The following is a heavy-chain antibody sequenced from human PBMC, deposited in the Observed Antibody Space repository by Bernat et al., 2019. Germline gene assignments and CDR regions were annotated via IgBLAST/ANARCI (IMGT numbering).Heavy chain of an antibody. CDR1: GFTFSNYW. CDR3: ARGHGTANWFQH. D-gene: IGHD1-1*01. Sequence: EVQLEESGGGLVQPGGSLGLSCAASGFTFSNYWMSWVRQAPGKGLEWVANIKQDGSEKYYVDSVKGRFTISRDNAQNSLYLQMNSLRAEDTAVYYCARGHGTANWFQHWGKGTLVTVSS. J-gene: IGHJ1*01. V-gene: IGHV3-7*01. CDR2: IKQDGSEK.